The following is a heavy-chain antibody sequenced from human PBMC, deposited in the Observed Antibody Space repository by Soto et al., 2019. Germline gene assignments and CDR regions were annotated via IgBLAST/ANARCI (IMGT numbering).Heavy chain of an antibody. CDR2: IYYSGST. CDR3: ARHFRVLRFLEWWNWFDP. D-gene: IGHD3-3*01. CDR1: GGSISSSSYY. V-gene: IGHV4-39*01. Sequence: QLQLQESGPGLVKPSETLSLTCTVSGGSISSSSYYWGWIRQPPGKGLEWIGSIYYSGSTYYNPSLQSRVTISVDTYKNQFSLKLSSVTAADTAVYYCARHFRVLRFLEWWNWFDPWGQGTLVTVSS. J-gene: IGHJ5*02.